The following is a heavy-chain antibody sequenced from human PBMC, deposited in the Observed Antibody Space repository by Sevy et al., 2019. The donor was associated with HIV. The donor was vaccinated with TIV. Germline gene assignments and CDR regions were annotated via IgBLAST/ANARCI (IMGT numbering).Heavy chain of an antibody. CDR2: ITGSGYI. J-gene: IGHJ4*02. D-gene: IGHD2-21*02. V-gene: IGHV3-21*01. CDR1: GFTCSSYD. Sequence: GGSLRLSCAASGFTCSSYDMHWVRQAPGKGLKWVSSITGSGYISNANTVKGRLTISRDDAKKSLYLQMNSLRVEDTAMYYSARLSSCGGACYIFAYWGQGTLVTVSS. CDR3: ARLSSCGGACYIFAY.